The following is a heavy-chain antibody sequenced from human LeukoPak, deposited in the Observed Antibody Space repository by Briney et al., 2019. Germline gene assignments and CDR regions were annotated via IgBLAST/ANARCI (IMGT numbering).Heavy chain of an antibody. J-gene: IGHJ5*02. CDR1: GYTFTGYY. D-gene: IGHD6-6*01. CDR3: ARYGSSSPHNWFDP. V-gene: IGHV1-2*02. Sequence: GASVKVSCKASGYTFTGYYMHWVRQAPGQGLEWMGWINPNSGGTNYAQKFQGGVTMTRDTSISTAYMELSRLRSDDTAVYYCARYGSSSPHNWFDPWSQGTLVTVSS. CDR2: INPNSGGT.